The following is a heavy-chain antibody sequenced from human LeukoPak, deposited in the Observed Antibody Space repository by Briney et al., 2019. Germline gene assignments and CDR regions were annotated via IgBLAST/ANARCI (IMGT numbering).Heavy chain of an antibody. CDR1: GFTFSSYA. D-gene: IGHD4-17*01. CDR3: TVTTLNDAFDI. J-gene: IGHJ3*02. Sequence: GGSLRLSCAASGFTFSSYAMSWVRQAPGKGLEWVSAISGSGGSTYYADSVKGRFTISRDNSKNTLYLQMNSLRAEDTAVYFTTVTTLNDAFDIWGQGTMDTVSS. CDR2: ISGSGGST. V-gene: IGHV3-23*01.